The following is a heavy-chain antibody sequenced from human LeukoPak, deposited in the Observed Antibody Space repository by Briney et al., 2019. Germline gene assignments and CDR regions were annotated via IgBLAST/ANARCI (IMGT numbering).Heavy chain of an antibody. CDR2: ISWNSGSI. CDR1: GVTFDDYA. V-gene: IGHV3-9*01. J-gene: IGHJ6*02. D-gene: IGHD6-13*01. CDR3: ANDMGGSSWSSTPVYGMAV. Sequence: GGALRLSCAASGVTFDDYAMHWGRQAPGKCLEWVSAISWNSGSIGYSDSVKVRVTISIYNAKNSLYLQMNSLRAEDTALYYCANDMGGSSWSSTPVYGMAVWGQGPTVTVSS.